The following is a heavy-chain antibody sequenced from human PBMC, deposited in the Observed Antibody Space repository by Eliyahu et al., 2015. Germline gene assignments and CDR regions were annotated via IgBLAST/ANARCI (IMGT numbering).Heavy chain of an antibody. Sequence: ESGGGLVQPGGSLRLSCAASGFTFSSYAMSWVRQAPGKGLEWVSGISNSGGSTYYADSVKGRFTISRDNSKNTLYLQMISLRAEDTAVYYCAKDPHRIGWYYFDYWGQGTLVTVSS. CDR1: GFTFSSYA. D-gene: IGHD6-19*01. CDR3: AKDPHRIGWYYFDY. J-gene: IGHJ4*02. V-gene: IGHV3-23*01. CDR2: ISNSGGST.